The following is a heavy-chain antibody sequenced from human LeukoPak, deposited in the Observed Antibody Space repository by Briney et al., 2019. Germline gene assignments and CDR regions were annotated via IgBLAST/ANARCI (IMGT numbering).Heavy chain of an antibody. CDR1: GGSIGSI. J-gene: IGHJ4*02. Sequence: ETLSLTCAVSGGSIGSIEWFSWNRQAPGKGLGWVSSISRSGESTFYADSVRGRFTISRDNSKNTVSLQMESLRAEDTALYYCAKDYAVGSIDYWGQGTLVTVSS. CDR2: ISRSGEST. CDR3: AKDYAVGSIDY. D-gene: IGHD3-16*01. V-gene: IGHV3-23*01.